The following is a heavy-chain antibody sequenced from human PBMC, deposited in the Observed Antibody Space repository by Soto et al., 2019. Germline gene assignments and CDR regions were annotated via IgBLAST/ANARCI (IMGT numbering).Heavy chain of an antibody. CDR1: GFTFSSYS. CDR2: ISSSSSYI. D-gene: IGHD3-9*01. J-gene: IGHJ4*02. Sequence: ESGGGLVKPGGSLRLSCAASGFTFSSYSMNWVRQAPGKGLEWVSSISSSSSYIYYADSVKGRFTISRDNAKNSLYLQMNSLRAEDTAVYYCARDLDRAYYDILTDGYWGQGTLVTVSS. CDR3: ARDLDRAYYDILTDGY. V-gene: IGHV3-21*01.